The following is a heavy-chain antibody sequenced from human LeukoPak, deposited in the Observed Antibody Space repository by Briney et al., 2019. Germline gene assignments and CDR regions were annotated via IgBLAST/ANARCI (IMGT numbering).Heavy chain of an antibody. J-gene: IGHJ4*02. CDR3: ARDRGYSTFDY. Sequence: PGGSLRLSCAASAFTSSNYWMSWVRQSPGKGREGVANIKEDGSEINYVDSVKGRFTISRDNAKNSLYLQMNSLRVDDTAVYYCARDRGYSTFDYWGQGTLVTVSS. V-gene: IGHV3-7*01. CDR1: AFTSSNYW. CDR2: IKEDGSEI. D-gene: IGHD4-23*01.